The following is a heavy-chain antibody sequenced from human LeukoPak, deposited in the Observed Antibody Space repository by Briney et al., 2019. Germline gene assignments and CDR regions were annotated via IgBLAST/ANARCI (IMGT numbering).Heavy chain of an antibody. V-gene: IGHV1-2*02. D-gene: IGHD3-10*01. CDR2: INPNSGGT. CDR1: GYTFTGYY. CDR3: ARALWFGIHLPFDY. Sequence: ASVKVSCKASGYTFTGYYMHWVRQAPGQGLEWMGWINPNSGGTNYAQKFQGRVTMTRDTSIGTAYMELSRLRSDDTAVYYCARALWFGIHLPFDYWGQGTLVTVSS. J-gene: IGHJ4*02.